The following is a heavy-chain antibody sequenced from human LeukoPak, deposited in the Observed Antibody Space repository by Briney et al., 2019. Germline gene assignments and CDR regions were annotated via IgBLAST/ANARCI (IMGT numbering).Heavy chain of an antibody. CDR1: GYTFTTYA. CDR3: ARDDY. Sequence: GASVKVSCKASGYTFTTYAIHWVRQAPGQRLEWMGWINAGDGNTKYSQRLQGRVTITRNTSASTVYMELSSLRSEDTAVYYCARDDYWGQGTLVTVSS. V-gene: IGHV1-3*01. J-gene: IGHJ4*02. CDR2: INAGDGNT.